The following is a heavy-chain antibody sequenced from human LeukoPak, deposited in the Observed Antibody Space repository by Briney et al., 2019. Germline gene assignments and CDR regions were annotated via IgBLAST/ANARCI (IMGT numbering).Heavy chain of an antibody. D-gene: IGHD6-13*01. CDR2: ISGSGGHT. Sequence: GGSLGLSCVASGFTFSSHDMSWVRQAPGKGLEWVSDISGSGGHTYYADSVKGRFTISRDNSKNTVYLQMNSQRAEDTAVYYCARARISSSGGGMDVWGQGTTVTVSS. CDR3: ARARISSSGGGMDV. CDR1: GFTFSSHD. V-gene: IGHV3-23*01. J-gene: IGHJ6*02.